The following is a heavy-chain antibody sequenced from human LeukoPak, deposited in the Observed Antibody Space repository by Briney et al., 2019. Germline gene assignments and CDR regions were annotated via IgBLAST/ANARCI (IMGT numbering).Heavy chain of an antibody. V-gene: IGHV3-43*01. J-gene: IGHJ4*02. CDR1: GFTFDDYT. Sequence: GGSLRLSCAASGFTFDDYTMHWVRQAPGKGLEWVSLISWDGGSTYYADSVKGRFTISRDNSKNSLCLQMNSLRTEDTALYYCAKDLHYYDSSGYLKWGQGTLVTVSS. D-gene: IGHD3-22*01. CDR3: AKDLHYYDSSGYLK. CDR2: ISWDGGST.